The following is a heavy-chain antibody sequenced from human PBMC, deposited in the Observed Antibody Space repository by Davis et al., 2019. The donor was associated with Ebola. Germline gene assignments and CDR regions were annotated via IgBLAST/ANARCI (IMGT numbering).Heavy chain of an antibody. CDR1: GYPFTSSG. V-gene: IGHV1-18*04. D-gene: IGHD1-26*01. CDR2: ISPHNGNT. J-gene: IGHJ3*02. Sequence: ASVKVSCKTSGYPFTSSGVTWVRQAPGQGLQWMGWISPHNGNTKYAEKFQGRVTMTTDTSTSTAYLDLRSLRSDDTAVYFCARTSIVGTTTTASDIWGQGTLVTVSS. CDR3: ARTSIVGTTTTASDI.